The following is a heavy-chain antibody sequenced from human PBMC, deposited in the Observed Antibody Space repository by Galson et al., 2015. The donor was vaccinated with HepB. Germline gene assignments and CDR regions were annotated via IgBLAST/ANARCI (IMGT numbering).Heavy chain of an antibody. CDR2: ISYDGNNE. J-gene: IGHJ6*02. V-gene: IGHV3-30*18. D-gene: IGHD3-10*01. Sequence: SLRLSCAVSGLTFSNYGMHWVRQAPGKGLDWVALISYDGNNEYYADSVKGRLTIPRDNSKKTLYLQINSLRAEDTAVYYCAKAFTVRGIIYGMDVWGQGTTVIVSS. CDR1: GLTFSNYG. CDR3: AKAFTVRGIIYGMDV.